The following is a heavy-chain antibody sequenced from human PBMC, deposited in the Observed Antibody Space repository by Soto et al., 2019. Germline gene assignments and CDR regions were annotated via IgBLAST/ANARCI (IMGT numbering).Heavy chain of an antibody. V-gene: IGHV3-23*01. CDR1: GFTFGTYS. D-gene: IGHD5-12*01. CDR3: AKDVRPDGYWVVDY. Sequence: EVQLLESGGDLVQPGESLRLSCAASGFTFGTYSMNWVRQAAGKGLEWISSIYGDGSATFYADSVKGRFTITRDNSSNILYLQVNSMRDEKTAVYYCAKDVRPDGYWVVDYWGQGTTATVSS. J-gene: IGHJ4*02. CDR2: IYGDGSAT.